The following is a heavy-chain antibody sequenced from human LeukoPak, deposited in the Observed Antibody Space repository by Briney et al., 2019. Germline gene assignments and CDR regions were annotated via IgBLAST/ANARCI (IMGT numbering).Heavy chain of an antibody. J-gene: IGHJ4*02. CDR2: IYYSGST. CDR1: GGSISSYC. D-gene: IGHD6-13*01. Sequence: SETLSLTCTVSGGSISSYCWSWIRQPPGKGLEWIGYIYYSGSTNYNPSLKSRVTISVDTSKNQFSLKLSSVTAADTAVYYCARGIAPDYWGQGTLVTVSS. V-gene: IGHV4-59*01. CDR3: ARGIAPDY.